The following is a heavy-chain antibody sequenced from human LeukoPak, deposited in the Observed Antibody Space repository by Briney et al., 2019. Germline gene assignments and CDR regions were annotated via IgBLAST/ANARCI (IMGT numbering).Heavy chain of an antibody. D-gene: IGHD4-23*01. J-gene: IGHJ5*02. Sequence: PGGSLKLSCAASGFTFRSYWMHWVRQTPGKGLVWVSRVNVDGSDITYADSVKGRSTISRDNAKNTLYLQMNSLRAEDTAVYFCARALGGNSFDPWGQGTLVTVSS. V-gene: IGHV3-74*01. CDR3: ARALGGNSFDP. CDR1: GFTFRSYW. CDR2: VNVDGSDI.